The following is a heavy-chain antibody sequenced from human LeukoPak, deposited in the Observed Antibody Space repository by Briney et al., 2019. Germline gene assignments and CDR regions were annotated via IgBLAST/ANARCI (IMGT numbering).Heavy chain of an antibody. CDR3: ARSLGYCSSTSCYTNWFDP. J-gene: IGHJ5*02. V-gene: IGHV5-51*01. CDR1: GYTFTGHW. CDR2: ISPGNSVT. Sequence: GESLKISCKTFGYTFTGHWIGWVRQMPGKGLEWMGIISPGNSVTRYSPSFQGQVTISADKSINTAYLQWTNLKASDTAMYYCARSLGYCSSTSCYTNWFDPWGQGTLVTVSS. D-gene: IGHD2-2*02.